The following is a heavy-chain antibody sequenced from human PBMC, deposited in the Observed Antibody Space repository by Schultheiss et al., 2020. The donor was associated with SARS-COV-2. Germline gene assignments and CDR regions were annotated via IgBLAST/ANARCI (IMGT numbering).Heavy chain of an antibody. CDR1: GFLFTSFG. Sequence: GESLKISCAASGFLFTSFGMHWVRQAPGKGLEWVAVISYDGSNKYYADSVKGRFTISRDNSKNTLYLQMNSLRAEDTAVYYCVRLVTPSYVSPVGYWGQGTLVTVSS. D-gene: IGHD2-21*02. J-gene: IGHJ4*02. V-gene: IGHV3-30*03. CDR3: VRLVTPSYVSPVGY. CDR2: ISYDGSNK.